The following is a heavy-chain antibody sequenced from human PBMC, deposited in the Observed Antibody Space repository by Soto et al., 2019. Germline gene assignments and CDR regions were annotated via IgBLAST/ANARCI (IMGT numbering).Heavy chain of an antibody. CDR2: IYYSGST. CDR1: GGSITSSSCY. J-gene: IGHJ4*02. V-gene: IGHV4-39*02. D-gene: IGHD1-26*01. Sequence: SEPLSLTCAVSGGSITSSSCYWGWIRQPPGKGLEWIGSIYYSGSTYYNPSLKSRVTISIDTSKNQFSLKLSSVTAEDTAVYYCAREGGNYFDYWGQGTLVTVSS. CDR3: AREGGNYFDY.